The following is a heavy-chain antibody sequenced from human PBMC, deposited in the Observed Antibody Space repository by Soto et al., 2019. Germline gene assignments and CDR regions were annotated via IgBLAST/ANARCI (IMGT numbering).Heavy chain of an antibody. CDR3: ARITYYYDSSGYYSAFDI. J-gene: IGHJ3*02. D-gene: IGHD3-22*01. CDR2: INPNSGGT. V-gene: IGHV1-2*04. Sequence: ASVKVSCKASGYTFTGYYMHWVRQAPGQGLEWMGWINPNSGGTNYAQKFQGWVTMTRDTSISTAYMELSRLRSDDTAVYYCARITYYYDSSGYYSAFDIWGQGTMVTVSS. CDR1: GYTFTGYY.